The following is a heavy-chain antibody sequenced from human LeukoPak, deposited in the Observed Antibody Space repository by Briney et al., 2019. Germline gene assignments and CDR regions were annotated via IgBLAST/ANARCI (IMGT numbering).Heavy chain of an antibody. CDR1: EFTSDNYG. CDR3: AKDHYWSIDY. D-gene: IGHD3-3*01. J-gene: IGHJ4*02. Sequence: PGGSLRLSCTVSEFTSDNYGVSWVRQAPGKGLEWVAGINWNAGSTSYADSVKGRFTISRDIAKNTLYLQMNSLRAEDTGVYYCAKDHYWSIDYWGRGTLVTVSS. V-gene: IGHV3-20*04. CDR2: INWNAGST.